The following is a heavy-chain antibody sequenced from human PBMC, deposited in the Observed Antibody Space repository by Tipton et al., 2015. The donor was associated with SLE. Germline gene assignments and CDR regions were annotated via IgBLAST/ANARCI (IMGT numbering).Heavy chain of an antibody. J-gene: IGHJ4*02. V-gene: IGHV4-39*07. CDR1: GGSISSSSYY. CDR3: ARRGRRYDSSGYYSFYFDY. CDR2: IYYSGST. D-gene: IGHD3-22*01. Sequence: TLSLTCTVSGGSISSSSYYWGWIRQPPGKGLEWIGGIYYSGSTNYNPSLKSRVTISVDTSKKQFSLKLSAVTAADTAVYYCARRGRRYDSSGYYSFYFDYWGQGTLVTVSS.